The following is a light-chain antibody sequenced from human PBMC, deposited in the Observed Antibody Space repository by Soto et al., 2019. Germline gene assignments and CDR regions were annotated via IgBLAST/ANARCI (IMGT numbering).Light chain of an antibody. CDR2: DAS. CDR1: QSISSW. J-gene: IGKJ1*01. V-gene: IGKV1-5*01. Sequence: DIQMTQSPSTLSASVGDRVTITCRASQSISSWLAWYQQKPGKAPTLLIYDASSMESGVPSWCSGSGSRTEFTLISSSLHPDDVATYCCQQYNRYNTFGQGTKVEIK. CDR3: QQYNRYNT.